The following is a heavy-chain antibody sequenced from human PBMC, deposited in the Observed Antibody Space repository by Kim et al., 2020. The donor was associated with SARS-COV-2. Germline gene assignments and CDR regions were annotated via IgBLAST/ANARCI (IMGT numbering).Heavy chain of an antibody. J-gene: IGHJ6*02. CDR2: ISYDGSNK. V-gene: IGHV3-30-3*01. Sequence: GGSLRLSCAASGFTFSSCAMHWVRQAPGKGLEWVAVISYDGSNKYYADSVKGRFTISRDNSKNTLYLQMNSLRAEDTALYYCARDPCSRLRGLIYSYYGMDVWGQGTTVTVSS. CDR3: ARDPCSRLRGLIYSYYGMDV. CDR1: GFTFSSCA. D-gene: IGHD3-10*01.